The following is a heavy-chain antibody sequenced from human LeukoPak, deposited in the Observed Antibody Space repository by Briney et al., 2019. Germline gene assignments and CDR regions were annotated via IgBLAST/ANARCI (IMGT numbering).Heavy chain of an antibody. V-gene: IGHV4-61*02. D-gene: IGHD1-26*01. CDR3: SGEGLVGATTGY. J-gene: IGHJ4*02. Sequence: SQTLSLTCTVSGGSISSGSYYWSWIRQPAGKGLEWIGRIYTSGSTNYNPSLKSRVTISVDTSKNQFSQTLSPVTDAETAAYYCSGEGLVGATTGYWGQGTLVTVSS. CDR1: GGSISSGSYY. CDR2: IYTSGST.